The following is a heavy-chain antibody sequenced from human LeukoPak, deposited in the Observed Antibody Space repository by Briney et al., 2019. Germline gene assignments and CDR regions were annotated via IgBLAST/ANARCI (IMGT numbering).Heavy chain of an antibody. D-gene: IGHD3-10*01. CDR2: IYYSGST. CDR3: ARGGAPYYYGSGSYGWFDP. V-gene: IGHV4-59*01. Sequence: SETLSLTCTASGGSISSYYWSWIRQPPGKGLEWIGYIYYSGSTNYNPSLKSRVTISVDTSKNQFSLKLSSVTAADTAVYYCARGGAPYYYGSGSYGWFDPWGQGTLVTVSS. J-gene: IGHJ5*02. CDR1: GGSISSYY.